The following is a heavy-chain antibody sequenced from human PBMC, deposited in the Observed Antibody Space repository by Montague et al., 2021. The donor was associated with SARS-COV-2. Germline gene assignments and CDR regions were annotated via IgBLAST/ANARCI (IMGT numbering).Heavy chain of an antibody. CDR1: GGSISTGSYY. CDR2: IYYSGDT. CDR3: VRGGDYTDYGRVDY. J-gene: IGHJ4*02. D-gene: IGHD4-11*01. V-gene: IGHV4-39*01. Sequence: SETLSLTCSFSGGSISTGSYYWGWIRQPPRKGLEWIGSIYYSGDTXYNPSLKSRVTISVDTSKNQFSLRLSSVTAADMAVYYCVRGGDYTDYGRVDYWGQGTLVIVSS.